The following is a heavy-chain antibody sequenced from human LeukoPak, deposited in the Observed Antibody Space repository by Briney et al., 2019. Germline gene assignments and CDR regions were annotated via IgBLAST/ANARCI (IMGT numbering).Heavy chain of an antibody. CDR3: ARNPQRWLQLPGYFDY. Sequence: SVKVSCKASGGTFSSYAISWVRQAPGQGLEWMGGIIPIFGTANYAQKFQGRVTITADESTSTAYMELSSLRSENTAVYYCARNPQRWLQLPGYFDYWGQGTLVTVSS. CDR1: GGTFSSYA. CDR2: IIPIFGTA. D-gene: IGHD5-24*01. V-gene: IGHV1-69*01. J-gene: IGHJ4*02.